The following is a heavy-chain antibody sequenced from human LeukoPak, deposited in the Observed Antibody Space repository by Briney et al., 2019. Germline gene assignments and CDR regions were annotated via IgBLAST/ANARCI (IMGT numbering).Heavy chain of an antibody. V-gene: IGHV4-59*01. D-gene: IGHD2-2*01. Sequence: SETLSLTCTVSGGSISSYYWSWIRQPPGKGLEWIGYIYYSGSTNYNLSLKSRVTISVDTSKNQFSLKLSSVTAADTAVYYCARDRDYSSTSLGGMDVWGQGTTVTVSS. CDR2: IYYSGST. CDR3: ARDRDYSSTSLGGMDV. J-gene: IGHJ6*02. CDR1: GGSISSYY.